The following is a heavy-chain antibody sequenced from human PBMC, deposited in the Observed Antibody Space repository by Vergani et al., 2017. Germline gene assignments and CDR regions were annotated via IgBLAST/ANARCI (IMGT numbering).Heavy chain of an antibody. CDR1: GFTLSNYD. Sequence: QVKLVESGGGVVQRGGSLRLSCATSGFTLSNYDMQWIRQGPGKGLEFVAFIQFDGSNQHYADSGKGRFTLSRDFSKNTLYLQMNGLRTDDTATDYCAKHSRGWGFDYWGQGTQVIVSS. D-gene: IGHD6-19*01. J-gene: IGHJ4*02. CDR2: IQFDGSNQ. V-gene: IGHV3-30*02. CDR3: AKHSRGWGFDY.